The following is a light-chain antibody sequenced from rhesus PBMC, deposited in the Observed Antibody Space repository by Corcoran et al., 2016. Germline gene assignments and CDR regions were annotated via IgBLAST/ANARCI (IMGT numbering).Light chain of an antibody. CDR2: AAS. V-gene: IGKV1-33*02. CDR1: QGISSW. CDR3: QQHNSYPWT. J-gene: IGKJ1*01. Sequence: DIQMTQSPSSLSASVGDRVTITCQASQGISSWLAWYQQTPGKAPKLRIYAASSLQSGVPSRFSGSGYGTDFTLTSSSLQPEDCATYYCQQHNSYPWTFGQGTKVEIK.